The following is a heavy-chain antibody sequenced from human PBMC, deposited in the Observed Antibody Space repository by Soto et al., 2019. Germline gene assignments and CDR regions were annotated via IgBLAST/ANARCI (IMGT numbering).Heavy chain of an antibody. V-gene: IGHV2-5*02. J-gene: IGHJ4*02. CDR1: EFSLTTGGVG. CDR3: ARGESTGYYPY. Sequence: SRRTLLNPTQTLTLTPALSEFSLTTGGVGVGWIRQPPGKALEWLALIYWEDAKRSSPSLKNRLTITKDTSKNQVVLTMTNMDPVDTASYFCARGESTGYYPYWGQGTLVTVSS. D-gene: IGHD3-22*01. CDR2: IYWEDAK.